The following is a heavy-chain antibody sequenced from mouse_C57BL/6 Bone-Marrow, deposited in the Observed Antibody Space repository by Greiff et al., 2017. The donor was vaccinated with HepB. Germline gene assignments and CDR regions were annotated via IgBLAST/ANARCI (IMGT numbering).Heavy chain of an antibody. CDR1: GFTFSSYA. Sequence: EVQLVESGGGLVKPGGSLKLSCAASGFTFSSYAMSWVRQTPEKRLEWVATISDGGSYTYYPHNLKGRFTIARDNAKNNVYLQMSHLKSEDTAMYYCRTCITTIRYWYFDVWGTGTTVTVSS. CDR3: RTCITTIRYWYFDV. D-gene: IGHD1-2*01. CDR2: ISDGGSYT. V-gene: IGHV5-4*01. J-gene: IGHJ1*03.